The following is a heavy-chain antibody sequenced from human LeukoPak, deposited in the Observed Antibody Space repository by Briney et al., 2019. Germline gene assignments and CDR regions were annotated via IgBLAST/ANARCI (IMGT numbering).Heavy chain of an antibody. Sequence: PGGSLRLSCAASGFTFDDYAMHWVRHAPGKGLEWASGISWNSGSIGYADSVKGRFTISRDNAKNSLYLQMNSLRAEDMALYYCARETRHILGSASSYMDVWGKGAPVTVSS. D-gene: IGHD1-26*01. V-gene: IGHV3-9*03. CDR3: ARETRHILGSASSYMDV. CDR2: ISWNSGSI. CDR1: GFTFDDYA. J-gene: IGHJ6*03.